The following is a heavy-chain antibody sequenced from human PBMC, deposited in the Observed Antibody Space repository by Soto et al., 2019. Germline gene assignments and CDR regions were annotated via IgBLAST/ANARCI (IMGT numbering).Heavy chain of an antibody. CDR2: LSQNGGT. D-gene: IGHD2-2*01. J-gene: IGHJ6*02. CDR1: GYSFNSVHF. V-gene: IGHV4-38-2*01. Sequence: KPSETLSLTCVVSGYSFNSVHFWGWIRQPPGKGLQWIGSLSQNGGTYRNPSLRSRVTLSVDTSKNQFSLKLTSVTAADAAVYYCAAATRPGARFYGMDGWGQGSTVTVSS. CDR3: AAATRPGARFYGMDG.